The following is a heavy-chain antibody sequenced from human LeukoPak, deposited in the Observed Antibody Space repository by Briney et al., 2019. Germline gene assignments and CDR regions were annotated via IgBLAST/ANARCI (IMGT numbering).Heavy chain of an antibody. J-gene: IGHJ4*02. CDR3: AKDTTYSSSFLGY. V-gene: IGHV3-21*01. CDR1: GFTFSTYS. D-gene: IGHD6-13*01. CDR2: ITSPVGRI. Sequence: PGGSLRLSCAASGFTFSTYSMNWVRQAPGKGLEWVSSITSPVGRIYYADSLKGRITISRDNARSTLYLQMNSLRAEDTAVYYCAKDTTYSSSFLGYWGQGTLVTVSS.